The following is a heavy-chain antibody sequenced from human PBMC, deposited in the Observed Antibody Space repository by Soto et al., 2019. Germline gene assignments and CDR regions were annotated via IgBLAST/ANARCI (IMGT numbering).Heavy chain of an antibody. V-gene: IGHV1-2*02. Sequence: QVQMVQSGAEVKKPGASVKVSCKASGHTFTGHHMHWVRQAPGQGLEWMGLIDLDIGDTKYAQKFQGRVTSNSDTSITTASMELRGLRSDDTAVYYCALEPAGTAGFDYWGQGPLVTVSS. D-gene: IGHD2-2*01. CDR3: ALEPAGTAGFDY. CDR1: GHTFTGHH. J-gene: IGHJ4*02. CDR2: IDLDIGDT.